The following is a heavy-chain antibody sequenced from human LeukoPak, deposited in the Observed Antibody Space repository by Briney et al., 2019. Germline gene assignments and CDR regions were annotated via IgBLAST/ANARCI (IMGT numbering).Heavy chain of an antibody. Sequence: GGSLRLSCAASGFTFSDYSMNWVRQAPGKGLEWVSYISGSGSPTDYPDSVKGRFTISRDNAKNSLYLQMNSLRAEDTAVYYCARDRDWAFDYWSQGTLVTVSS. D-gene: IGHD3-9*01. CDR2: ISGSGSPT. V-gene: IGHV3-48*04. CDR1: GFTFSDYS. J-gene: IGHJ4*02. CDR3: ARDRDWAFDY.